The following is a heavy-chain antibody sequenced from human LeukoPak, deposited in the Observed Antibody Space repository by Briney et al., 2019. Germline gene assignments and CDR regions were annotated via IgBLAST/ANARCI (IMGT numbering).Heavy chain of an antibody. V-gene: IGHV1-18*01. CDR2: ISAYNGNT. J-gene: IGHJ4*02. Sequence: ASVKVSCKASGYTFTSYGISWVRQAPGQGLEWMGWISAYNGNTNYAQKLQGRVTMTTDTSTSTAYMELRSLRSDDTAVYYCARGNSGSYYEAGFDYWGQGTLVTVSS. CDR3: ARGNSGSYYEAGFDY. CDR1: GYTFTSYG. D-gene: IGHD1-26*01.